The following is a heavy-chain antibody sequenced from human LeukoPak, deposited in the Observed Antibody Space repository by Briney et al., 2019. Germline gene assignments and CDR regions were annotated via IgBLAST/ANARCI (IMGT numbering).Heavy chain of an antibody. CDR2: ISSSSGTI. CDR1: GFTFSSYS. Sequence: GGSLRLSCAASGFTFSSYSMNWVRQAPGKGLEWVSYISSSSGTIYYADSVKGRFTISRDNAKNSLYLQMNSLRAEDTAVYYCARMTTVVTLGDYWGQGTLVTVSS. D-gene: IGHD4-23*01. V-gene: IGHV3-48*01. CDR3: ARMTTVVTLGDY. J-gene: IGHJ4*02.